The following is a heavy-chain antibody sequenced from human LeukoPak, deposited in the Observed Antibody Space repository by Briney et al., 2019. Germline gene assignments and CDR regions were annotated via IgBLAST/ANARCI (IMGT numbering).Heavy chain of an antibody. CDR2: ISYDGSNR. CDR3: ARRALMGGFDY. V-gene: IGHV3-30*03. J-gene: IGHJ4*02. D-gene: IGHD3-16*01. Sequence: PWGSLRLSCAASGFTFSSYGMHWVRQAPGKGLEWVAVISYDGSNRYYTDSVKGRFTISRDNSKNTLYLQMNSLRAEDTAVYYCARRALMGGFDYWGQGTLVTVSS. CDR1: GFTFSSYG.